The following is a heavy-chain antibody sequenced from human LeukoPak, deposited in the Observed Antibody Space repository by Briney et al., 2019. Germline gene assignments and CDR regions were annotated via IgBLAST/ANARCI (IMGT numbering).Heavy chain of an antibody. CDR1: GGSFSGYY. V-gene: IGHV4-34*01. CDR3: ARGPQGGKSGSDY. D-gene: IGHD3-10*01. Sequence: SETLSLTCAVYGGSFSGYYWSWIRQPPGKGLEWIWEISHSGSTNYNPSLKSRVTISVDTSKNQFSLKLSSVTAADTAVYYCARGPQGGKSGSDYWGQGTLVTVSS. CDR2: ISHSGST. J-gene: IGHJ4*02.